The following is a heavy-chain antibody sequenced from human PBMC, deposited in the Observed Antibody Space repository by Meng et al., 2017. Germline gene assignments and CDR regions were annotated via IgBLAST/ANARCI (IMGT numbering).Heavy chain of an antibody. CDR2: INSDGSST. CDR3: ARDRSSSGFDY. D-gene: IGHD6-19*01. J-gene: IGHJ4*02. V-gene: IGHV3-74*01. CDR1: GFTCSSYW. Sequence: SAGVVVQPGGSTKLSCTASGFTCSSYWMPWVPQAPGKGLVWVLRINSDGSSTSYADSVKGRFTISRDNAKNTLYLQMNSLRAEDTAVYYCARDRSSSGFDYWGQGTLVTVSS.